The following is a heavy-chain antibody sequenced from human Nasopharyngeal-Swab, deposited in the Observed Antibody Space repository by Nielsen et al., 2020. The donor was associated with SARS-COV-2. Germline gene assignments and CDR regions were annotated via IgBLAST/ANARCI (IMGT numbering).Heavy chain of an antibody. Sequence: GGSLRLSCAASGFTFSTSVMSWVRQAPGEGLEWVSAISGAGTSTYYADSVKGRFTISRDNSKNTLYLQMNSLRAEDTAVYYCARDIGGSSGDYWGQGTLVTVSS. CDR3: ARDIGGSSGDY. D-gene: IGHD1-26*01. V-gene: IGHV3-23*01. CDR2: ISGAGTST. J-gene: IGHJ4*02. CDR1: GFTFSTSV.